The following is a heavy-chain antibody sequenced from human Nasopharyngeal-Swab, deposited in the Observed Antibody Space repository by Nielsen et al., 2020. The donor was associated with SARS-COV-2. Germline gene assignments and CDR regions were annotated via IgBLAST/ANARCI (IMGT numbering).Heavy chain of an antibody. CDR2: IWYDGSNK. V-gene: IGHV3-33*01. J-gene: IGHJ1*01. D-gene: IGHD1-26*01. CDR1: GFTFSRYG. Sequence: GGSLRLSCAASGFTFSRYGMHWVRQAPGKGLEWVALIWYDGSNKYYADSVKGRFTISRDNSKNTLYLQMNSLRAEDTAVHYCARDSPVGARDAEYFQHWGQGTLVTVSS. CDR3: ARDSPVGARDAEYFQH.